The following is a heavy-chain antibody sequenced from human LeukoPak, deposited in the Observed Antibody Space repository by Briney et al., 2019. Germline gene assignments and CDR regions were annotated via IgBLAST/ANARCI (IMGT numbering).Heavy chain of an antibody. D-gene: IGHD2-2*02. Sequence: GGSLRLSCAASGFTFSDYYMSWIRQAPGKGLEWVSYISSSGSTIYYADSVKGQFTISRDNAKNSLYLQMNSLRAEDTAVYYCARVGRYCSSTSCYTTFDYWGQGTLVTVSS. V-gene: IGHV3-11*04. CDR3: ARVGRYCSSTSCYTTFDY. CDR1: GFTFSDYY. J-gene: IGHJ4*02. CDR2: ISSSGSTI.